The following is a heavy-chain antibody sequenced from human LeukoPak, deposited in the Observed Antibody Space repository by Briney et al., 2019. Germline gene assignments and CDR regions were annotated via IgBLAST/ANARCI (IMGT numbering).Heavy chain of an antibody. CDR1: GFTFSSYG. CDR3: AKIRPAVADNWFDP. CDR2: IRYDGSNK. Sequence: GGSLRLSCAASGFTFSSYGMHWVRQAPGKGLEWVAFIRYDGSNKYYADSVKGRFTISRDNSKNTLYLQMNSLRAEDTAVYYCAKIRPAVADNWFDPWGQGTLVTASS. D-gene: IGHD6-19*01. V-gene: IGHV3-30*02. J-gene: IGHJ5*02.